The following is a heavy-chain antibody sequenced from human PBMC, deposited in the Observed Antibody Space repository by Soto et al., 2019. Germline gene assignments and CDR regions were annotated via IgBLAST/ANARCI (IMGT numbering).Heavy chain of an antibody. CDR3: ARTRGSCWSN. CDR1: GGSISSYY. CDR2: IYYSGST. J-gene: IGHJ4*02. D-gene: IGHD6-19*01. Sequence: SETLSLTCTVSGGSISSYYWSWIRQPPGKGLEWIGYIYYSGSTNYNPSLKSRVTISVDTSKNQFSLKLSSVTAADTAVYYCARTRGSCWSNWGQGTLVTAPQ. V-gene: IGHV4-59*01.